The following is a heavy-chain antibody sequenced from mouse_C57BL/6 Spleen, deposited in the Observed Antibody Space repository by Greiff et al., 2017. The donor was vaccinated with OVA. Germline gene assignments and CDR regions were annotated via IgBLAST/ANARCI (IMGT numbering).Heavy chain of an antibody. CDR2: IDPETGGT. Sequence: QVHVKQSGAELVRPGASVTLSCKASGYTFTDYEMHWVKQTPVHGLEWIGAIDPETGGTAYNQKFKGKAILTADKSSSTAYMELRSLTSEDSAVYYCTPLYYGSSYRYFDYWGQGTTLTVSS. CDR3: TPLYYGSSYRYFDY. CDR1: GYTFTDYE. J-gene: IGHJ2*01. V-gene: IGHV1-15*01. D-gene: IGHD1-1*01.